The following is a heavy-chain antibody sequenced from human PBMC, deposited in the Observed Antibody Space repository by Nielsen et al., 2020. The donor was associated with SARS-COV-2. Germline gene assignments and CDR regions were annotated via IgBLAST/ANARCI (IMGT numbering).Heavy chain of an antibody. Sequence: GGSLRLSCAGSGFTFSSYSMNWVRQAPGKGLEWISFISGSSSYIYSAESVRGRFTISRDNAKNSMSLQMNSLRVEDTAVYYCARDWSRAFDVWGQGTMVTVSS. CDR1: GFTFSSYS. J-gene: IGHJ3*01. CDR2: ISGSSSYI. CDR3: ARDWSRAFDV. V-gene: IGHV3-21*01.